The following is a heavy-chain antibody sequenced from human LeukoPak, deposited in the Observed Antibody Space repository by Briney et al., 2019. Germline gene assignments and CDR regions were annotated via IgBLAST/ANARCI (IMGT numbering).Heavy chain of an antibody. CDR3: AKDWEAATSHPRYNWFDP. V-gene: IGHV3-30*18. CDR1: GFTFSSYG. CDR2: ISYDRSNK. J-gene: IGHJ5*02. Sequence: GRSLRLSCAASGFTFSSYGMHWVRQAPGKGLEWVAVISYDRSNKYYADSVKGRFTISRDNSKNTLYLQMNSLRAEDTAVYYCAKDWEAATSHPRYNWFDPWGQGTLVTVSS. D-gene: IGHD6-13*01.